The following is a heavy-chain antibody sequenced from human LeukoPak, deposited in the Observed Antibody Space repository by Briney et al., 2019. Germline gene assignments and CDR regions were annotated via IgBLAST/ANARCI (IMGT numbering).Heavy chain of an antibody. Sequence: GASVKVSCKASGYTFTSYDINWVRQATGQWLEWMGWMNPNSGNTGYAQKFQGRVTMTRNTSISTAYMELSSLRSEDTAVYYCVLAGTYYYYYYMDVWGKGTTVTVSS. D-gene: IGHD2/OR15-2a*01. J-gene: IGHJ6*03. CDR1: GYTFTSYD. CDR3: VLAGTYYYYYYMDV. V-gene: IGHV1-8*01. CDR2: MNPNSGNT.